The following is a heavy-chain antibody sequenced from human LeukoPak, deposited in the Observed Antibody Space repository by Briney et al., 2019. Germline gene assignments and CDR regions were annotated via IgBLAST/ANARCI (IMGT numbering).Heavy chain of an antibody. J-gene: IGHJ2*01. Sequence: GASVKVSCKTSGGTFTGYYMHWVRQAPGQGLEWMGWINPNSGGTNYAQKFQGRVTMTRDTSISTAYMELSRLRSDDTAVYYCARDVTVVTQDWYFDLWGRGTLVTVSS. D-gene: IGHD4-23*01. V-gene: IGHV1-2*02. CDR2: INPNSGGT. CDR3: ARDVTVVTQDWYFDL. CDR1: GGTFTGYY.